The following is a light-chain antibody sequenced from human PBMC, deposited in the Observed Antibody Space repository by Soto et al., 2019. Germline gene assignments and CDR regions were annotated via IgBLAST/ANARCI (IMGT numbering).Light chain of an antibody. Sequence: EIVLTQSPATLSLSPGDRATLSCRASQTVDSYLAWYQQKPGQAPRLLIHDISERATGIPARFSGSGSGTGFTLTISSLEPEDFAVYYCQQRRSWPRTFGQGTKVEIK. CDR3: QQRRSWPRT. CDR1: QTVDSY. J-gene: IGKJ1*01. CDR2: DIS. V-gene: IGKV3-11*01.